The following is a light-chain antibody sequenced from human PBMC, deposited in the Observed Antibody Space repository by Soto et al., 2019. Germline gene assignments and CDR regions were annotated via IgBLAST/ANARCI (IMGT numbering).Light chain of an antibody. CDR2: DAS. CDR3: KQYNDWPPKQYT. Sequence: EIVMTQSPATLSVSPGERATLSCRASQSVSSNLDWYQQKPGQAPRLLIYDASPRATGIPARFSGSESGTEFNLTIRSLQSEDFAVYYCKQYNDWPPKQYTFGRGTKLEIK. J-gene: IGKJ2*01. CDR1: QSVSSN. V-gene: IGKV3-15*01.